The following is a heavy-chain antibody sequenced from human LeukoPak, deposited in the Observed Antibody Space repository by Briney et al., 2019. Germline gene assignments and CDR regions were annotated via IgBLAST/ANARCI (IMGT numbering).Heavy chain of an antibody. D-gene: IGHD6-13*01. CDR2: PSYDGSKK. V-gene: IGHV3-30-3*01. J-gene: IGHJ5*02. CDR3: ARDGVVAAAAEDPNWFDP. Sequence: GGSLRLSCVVSGFTFSSFAMHWVRQAPGKGPEWVAVPSYDGSKKYYADSVKGRFTISRDNAKNTLYLQMNSLRAEDTAVYYCARDGVVAAAAEDPNWFDPWGQGTLVTVSS. CDR1: GFTFSSFA.